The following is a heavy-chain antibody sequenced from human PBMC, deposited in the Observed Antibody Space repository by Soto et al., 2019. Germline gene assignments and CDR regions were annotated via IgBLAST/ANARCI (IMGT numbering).Heavy chain of an antibody. V-gene: IGHV3-73*01. CDR2: IRSKANSYAT. J-gene: IGHJ6*03. CDR1: GFTFSGSA. CDR3: ARDLRAPLVATAMPYYIDV. Sequence: GGSLRLSCAASGFTFSGSAMHWVRQASGKGLEWVGRIRSKANSYATAYAASVKGRFTISRDDSKNSLYLQMNSLRAEDTAVYYCARDLRAPLVATAMPYYIDVWGKGTTVTVSS. D-gene: IGHD2-21*02.